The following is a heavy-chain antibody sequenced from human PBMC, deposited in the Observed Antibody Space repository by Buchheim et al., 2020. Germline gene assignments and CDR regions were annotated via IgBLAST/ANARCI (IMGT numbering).Heavy chain of an antibody. CDR2: INPDSGGT. J-gene: IGHJ4*02. V-gene: IGHV1-2*02. Sequence: QVQLVQSGAEVKKPGASVKVSCKASGFTLTGYYMHWVRQAPGQGLEWMGWINPDSGGTNYAQKFQGRVTMTRDTSSNPANMELSSLTSDGSAVYYCARTSSFDYWGQGTL. CDR3: ARTSSFDY. CDR1: GFTLTGYY.